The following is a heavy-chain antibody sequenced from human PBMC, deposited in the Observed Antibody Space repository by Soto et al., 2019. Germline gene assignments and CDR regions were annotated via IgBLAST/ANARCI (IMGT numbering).Heavy chain of an antibody. CDR3: AKEGVQGWDAYDV. CDR2: ITGSGSGT. J-gene: IGHJ3*01. D-gene: IGHD3-16*01. CDR1: GFTFHSYA. V-gene: IGHV3-23*01. Sequence: EVQLLESGGGLVRPGESLRLSCAASGFTFHSYAMTWVRQAPGKGLEWVETITGSGSGTYFADSVKGRFTISRDNSKNTVQLQMDSRRVEDTAIYYCAKEGVQGWDAYDVWGQGTMVGVSS.